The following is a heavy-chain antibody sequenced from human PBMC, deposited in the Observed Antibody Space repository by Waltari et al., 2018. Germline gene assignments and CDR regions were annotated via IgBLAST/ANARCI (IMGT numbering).Heavy chain of an antibody. V-gene: IGHV4-34*01. CDR1: GGSFSGYY. J-gene: IGHJ4*02. D-gene: IGHD5-18*01. CDR3: ARGRITRRWIQLSGSGFDY. CDR2: INHSGST. Sequence: QVQLQQWGAGLLKPSETLSLTCAVYGGSFSGYYWSWIRQPPGKGLEWIGEINHSGSTNYNPSLKSRVTISVDTSKNQFSLKLSSGTAADTAVYYCARGRITRRWIQLSGSGFDYWGQGTLVTVSS.